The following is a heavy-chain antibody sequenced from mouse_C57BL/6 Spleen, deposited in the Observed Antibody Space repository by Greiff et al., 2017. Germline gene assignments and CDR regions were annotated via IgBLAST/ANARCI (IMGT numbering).Heavy chain of an antibody. D-gene: IGHD2-4*01. J-gene: IGHJ3*01. V-gene: IGHV1-52*01. CDR2: IDPSDSET. CDR1: GYTFTSYW. CDR3: ARSDDYDGCAY. Sequence: QVQLQQPGDELVRPGSSVKLSCKASGYTFTSYWMQWVKQRPIQGLEWIGNIDPSDSETHYNQKFQDKATLTVDTSSSTAYMQLSSLTSEDSAVYYCARSDDYDGCAYWGQGTLVTVSA.